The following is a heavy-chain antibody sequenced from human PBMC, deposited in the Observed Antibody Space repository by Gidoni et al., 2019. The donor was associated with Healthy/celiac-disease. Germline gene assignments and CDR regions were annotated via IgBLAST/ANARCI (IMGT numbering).Heavy chain of an antibody. V-gene: IGHV4-59*01. Sequence: QVQLQESGPGLVKPSETLSLTCPVSGGSISSYYWSWIRQPPGKGLEWIGYIYYSGSTNYNPSLKSRVTISVDTSKNQFSLKLSSVTAADTAVYYCARDGKTGGRFDYWGQGTLVTVSS. D-gene: IGHD3-9*01. J-gene: IGHJ4*02. CDR3: ARDGKTGGRFDY. CDR2: IYYSGST. CDR1: GGSISSYY.